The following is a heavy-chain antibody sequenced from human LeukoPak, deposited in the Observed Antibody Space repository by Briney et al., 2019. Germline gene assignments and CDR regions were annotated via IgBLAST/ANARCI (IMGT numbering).Heavy chain of an antibody. D-gene: IGHD2-21*01. J-gene: IGHJ4*02. CDR2: ISSRSSTI. CDR1: GFSLSSYS. V-gene: IGHV3-48*02. Sequence: GGSLRLSCAASGFSLSSYSMNWVRQAPGKGLEWVSYISSRSSTIYYADSMKGRFTISRDNAKNSLYLQMNSLRDEDTAVYYCARGIPQTGVMLDYWGQGTLVTVPS. CDR3: ARGIPQTGVMLDY.